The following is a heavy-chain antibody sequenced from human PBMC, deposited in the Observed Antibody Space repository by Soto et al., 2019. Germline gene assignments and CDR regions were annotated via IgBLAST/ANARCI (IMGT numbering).Heavy chain of an antibody. J-gene: IGHJ5*02. CDR1: GDSISSYY. D-gene: IGHD2-8*02. CDR2: IYYSGST. Sequence: SETLSLTCTVSGDSISSYYWSWIRQPPGKGLEWIGYIYYSGSTNYNPSLNSRVTMSVDTSKNQFSLKVSSVTAADTAVYYCASGDNWFDLWGQGTLVTVSS. CDR3: ASGDNWFDL. V-gene: IGHV4-59*08.